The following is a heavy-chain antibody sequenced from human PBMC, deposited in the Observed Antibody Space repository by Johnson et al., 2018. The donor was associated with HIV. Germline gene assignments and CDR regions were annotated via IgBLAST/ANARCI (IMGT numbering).Heavy chain of an antibody. CDR1: GFTFSSYA. V-gene: IGHV3-30*04. CDR3: AREPGLVAAFDI. J-gene: IGHJ3*02. D-gene: IGHD6-19*01. CDR2: ISYDGSNK. Sequence: QVQLVESGGGVVQPGRSLRLSCAASGFTFSSYAMHWVRQAPGKGLEWVAVISYDGSNKYYADSVKGRFTICRDNSKNTLYLQMNSLRAEDTAGYYCAREPGLVAAFDIWGQGTMVTVSS.